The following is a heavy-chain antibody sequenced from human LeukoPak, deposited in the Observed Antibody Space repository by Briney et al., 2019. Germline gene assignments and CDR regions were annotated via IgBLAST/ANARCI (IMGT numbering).Heavy chain of an antibody. V-gene: IGHV4-39*07. CDR3: ARAYCVGDCSVLHIYFDN. J-gene: IGHJ4*02. D-gene: IGHD2-21*02. Sequence: SETLSLTCTVSGGSISSDSYYWGWIRQPPGTGLEWIGTIYYSGGTYYNPSLKSRVTISLDTSMSQFSLELSSVAAADTAVYYCARAYCVGDCSVLHIYFDNWGQGTLVTVSS. CDR1: GGSISSDSYY. CDR2: IYYSGGT.